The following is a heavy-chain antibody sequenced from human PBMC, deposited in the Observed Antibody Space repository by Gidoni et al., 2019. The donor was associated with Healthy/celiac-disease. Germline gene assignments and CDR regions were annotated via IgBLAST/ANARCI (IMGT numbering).Heavy chain of an antibody. CDR1: GGSFSGYY. CDR2: INHSGST. J-gene: IGHJ4*02. Sequence: QVQLQQWGAGLLKPSETLSLTCAVYGGSFSGYYWGWIRQPPGKGLEWIGEINHSGSTNYNTSLKSRVTIAVDTSKNQFSLKLSSVTAADTAVYYCARGGYCGGDCYSPWGQGTLVTVSS. D-gene: IGHD2-21*02. CDR3: ARGGYCGGDCYSP. V-gene: IGHV4-34*01.